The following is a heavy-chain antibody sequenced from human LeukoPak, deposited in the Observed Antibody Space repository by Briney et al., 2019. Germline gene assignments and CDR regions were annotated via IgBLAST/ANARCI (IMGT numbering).Heavy chain of an antibody. CDR3: AASPQYGGY. Sequence: SEALSLTCTVSGGTISSSGYYWGCSRQPPGKGLEWIGSIYYSRSNQYNPSLKSRVTISVDTSKKQFPLKLRSVTAADTAVYYCAASPQYGGYWGQGTLVTVSS. J-gene: IGHJ4*02. V-gene: IGHV4-39*01. D-gene: IGHD4-23*01. CDR1: GGTISSSGYY. CDR2: IYYSRSN.